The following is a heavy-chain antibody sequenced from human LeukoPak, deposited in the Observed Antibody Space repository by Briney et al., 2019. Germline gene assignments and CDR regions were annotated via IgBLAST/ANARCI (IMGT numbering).Heavy chain of an antibody. V-gene: IGHV3-23*01. CDR2: FTPGGAST. CDR3: AVMHGDYDGSGYWVQ. Sequence: GGSLRLSCAASGFSFSCYGMSWGRQPAGQGLGWVFFFTPGGASTSYTDSVKGRFTISRDNPRNTLYMQMNSLRDEETALYYCAVMHGDYDGSGYWVQWGQGTLVTVSS. J-gene: IGHJ4*02. D-gene: IGHD3-22*01. CDR1: GFSFSCYG.